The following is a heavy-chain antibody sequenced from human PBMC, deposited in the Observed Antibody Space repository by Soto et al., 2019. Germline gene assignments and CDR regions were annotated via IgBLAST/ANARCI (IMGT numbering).Heavy chain of an antibody. CDR1: GGSISSGDYN. V-gene: IGHV4-30-4*01. D-gene: IGHD6-13*01. CDR3: ARGGRYTSSWFFFHS. CDR2: IYYSGST. J-gene: IGHJ4*02. Sequence: SETLSLTCTVSGGSISSGDYNWSWIRQPPGKGLEWIGYIYYSGSTYYNPPLKSRVTISVDTSKNQFSLKLTSVTAADTAVYYCARGGRYTSSWFFFHSWGQGTLVTVSS.